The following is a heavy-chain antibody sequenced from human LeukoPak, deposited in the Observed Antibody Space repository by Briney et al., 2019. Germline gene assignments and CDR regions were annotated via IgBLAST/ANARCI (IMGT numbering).Heavy chain of an antibody. CDR1: GFTFSSYG. D-gene: IGHD5-18*01. Sequence: GGSLRLSCVVSGFTFSSYGMHWVRQAPGKGLEWAAVISYDGSNKYYADSVKGRFTISRDNSKNTLYLQMNSLRAEDTAVYYCAKEASSKWLKGDDYFDYWGQGTLVTVSS. CDR2: ISYDGSNK. CDR3: AKEASSKWLKGDDYFDY. V-gene: IGHV3-30*18. J-gene: IGHJ4*02.